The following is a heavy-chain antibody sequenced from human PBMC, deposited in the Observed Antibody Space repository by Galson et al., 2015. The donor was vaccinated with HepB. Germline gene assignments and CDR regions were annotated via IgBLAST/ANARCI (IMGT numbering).Heavy chain of an antibody. CDR1: GFTFSNYG. Sequence: SLRLSCAASGFTFSNYGMHWVRQAPGKGLEYVSSINSNGGSTYCGDSVKGRLTISRDNSKNTLYLQMSSLRVEDTAVYYCGKSGSAWYIEYWGQGTLVTVSS. CDR2: INSNGGST. D-gene: IGHD6-19*01. J-gene: IGHJ4*02. V-gene: IGHV3-64D*06. CDR3: GKSGSAWYIEY.